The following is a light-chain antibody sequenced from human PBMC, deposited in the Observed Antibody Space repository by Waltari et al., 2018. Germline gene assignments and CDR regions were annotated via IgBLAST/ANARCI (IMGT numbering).Light chain of an antibody. CDR2: DVT. V-gene: IGLV2-11*01. CDR1: SNDVGAYAF. Sequence: QSALTQPRSVSGSPGQPVTISCTGTSNDVGAYAFVSWYQQLPGKAPKVIIFDVTKRPSGVPDRFSGSKSVNTASLTISGLQAEDEADYYCCSYAGPDTLMVFGGGTHLTVL. J-gene: IGLJ2*01. CDR3: CSYAGPDTLMV.